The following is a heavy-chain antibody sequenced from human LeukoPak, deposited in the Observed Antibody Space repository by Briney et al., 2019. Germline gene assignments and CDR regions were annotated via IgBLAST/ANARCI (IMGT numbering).Heavy chain of an antibody. CDR1: GGSISSYY. CDR3: AREDILTGNHY. D-gene: IGHD3-9*01. V-gene: IGHV4-59*01. Sequence: SETLSLTCTVSGGSISSYYWSWIRQPPGKGLEWIGYIYYSGSTNYNPSLKSRVTTSVDTSKNQFSLKLSSVTAADTAVYYCAREDILTGNHYWGQGTLVTVSS. CDR2: IYYSGST. J-gene: IGHJ4*02.